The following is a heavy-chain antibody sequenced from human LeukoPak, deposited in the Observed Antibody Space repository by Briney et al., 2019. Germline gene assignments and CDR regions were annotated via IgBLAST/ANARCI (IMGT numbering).Heavy chain of an antibody. CDR2: ISGSGGVT. D-gene: IGHD3-22*01. V-gene: IGHV3-23*01. Sequence: PGRSLRLSCAASGFTLSTYAMSWVRQAPGKGLEWGSTISGSGGVTYYADSVKGRFAISRDNSKNTLYLQMNTLRAEDTALYYCAKLSYHDSGGPPLWGQGTMVTVSS. J-gene: IGHJ3*01. CDR1: GFTLSTYA. CDR3: AKLSYHDSGGPPL.